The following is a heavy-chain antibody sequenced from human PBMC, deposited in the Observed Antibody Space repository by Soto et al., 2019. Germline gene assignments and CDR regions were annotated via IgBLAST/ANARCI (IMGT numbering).Heavy chain of an antibody. V-gene: IGHV1-69*13. CDR1: GGTFSSYA. J-gene: IGHJ4*02. CDR2: IIPIFGTA. CDR3: AREGPDTAMVNFDY. Sequence: SVKVSCKASGGTFSSYAISWVRQAPGQGLEWMGGIIPIFGTANYAQKFQGRVTITADESTSTAYMELSSLRSEDTAVYYCAREGPDTAMVNFDYWGQGTLVTVSS. D-gene: IGHD5-18*01.